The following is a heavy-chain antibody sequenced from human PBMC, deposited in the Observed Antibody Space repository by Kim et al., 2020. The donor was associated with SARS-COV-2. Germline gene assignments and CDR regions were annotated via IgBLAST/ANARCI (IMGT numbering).Heavy chain of an antibody. CDR1: GGTFSSYA. CDR2: IIPIFGTA. CDR3: ARGSYYYDSSGYFDY. D-gene: IGHD3-22*01. J-gene: IGHJ4*02. V-gene: IGHV1-69*13. Sequence: SVKVSCKASGGTFSSYAISWVRQAPGQGLEWMGGIIPIFGTANYAQKFQGRVTITADESTSTAYMELSSLRSEDTAVYYCARGSYYYDSSGYFDYWGQGTLVTVSS.